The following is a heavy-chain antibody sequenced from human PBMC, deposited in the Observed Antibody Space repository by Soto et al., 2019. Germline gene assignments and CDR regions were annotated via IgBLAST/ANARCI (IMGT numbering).Heavy chain of an antibody. CDR1: GFICSSSD. CDR3: AKATATGGGAFDI. J-gene: IGHJ3*02. V-gene: IGHV3-23*01. D-gene: IGHD2-8*02. CDR2: ILVDGRT. Sequence: GGSRRLSCAASGFICSSSDMSWVRQAPGKGVEWVSTILVDGRTFYVDSVKGRFTISRDSSQNTVYLQMNSLTAGDTALYYCAKATATGGGAFDICGQGTMVTGS.